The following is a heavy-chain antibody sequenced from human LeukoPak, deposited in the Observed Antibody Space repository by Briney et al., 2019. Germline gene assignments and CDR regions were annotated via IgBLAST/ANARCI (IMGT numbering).Heavy chain of an antibody. J-gene: IGHJ6*02. CDR2: ISFDGNNK. Sequence: PGGSLRLSCAASGFTFSDYAMHWVRLAPGKGLEWVAVISFDGNNKYYADSVKGRFTTSRDNSKNTLFLQMNSLRVEDTAVYSCTRGPRPLRYCSGGSCPFYYSGMDVWGLGTTVTVSS. D-gene: IGHD2-15*01. CDR1: GFTFSDYA. CDR3: TRGPRPLRYCSGGSCPFYYSGMDV. V-gene: IGHV3-30*04.